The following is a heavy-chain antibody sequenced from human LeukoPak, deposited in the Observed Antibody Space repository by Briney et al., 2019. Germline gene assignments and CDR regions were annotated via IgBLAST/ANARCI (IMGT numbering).Heavy chain of an antibody. CDR3: AKDMGNSSGYYFDY. Sequence: GRSLRLSCAASGFTFDDYAMHWVRQAPGKGLEWVSGISWHSGRIGYADSVKGRFTISRDNAKNSLCLQMNSLRAEDTALYYCAKDMGNSSGYYFDYWGQGTLVTVSS. CDR1: GFTFDDYA. D-gene: IGHD3-22*01. J-gene: IGHJ4*02. CDR2: ISWHSGRI. V-gene: IGHV3-9*01.